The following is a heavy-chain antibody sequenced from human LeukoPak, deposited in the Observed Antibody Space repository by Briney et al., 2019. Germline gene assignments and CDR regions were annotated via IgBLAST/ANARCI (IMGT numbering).Heavy chain of an antibody. CDR3: ARDRDPGNNWFDP. J-gene: IGHJ5*02. Sequence: SETLSLTCTVSGGSISSSSYYWGWIRQPPGKGLEWIGSIYYSGSTYYNPSLKSRVTISVDTSKNQFSLKLSSVTAADTAVYYCARDRDPGNNWFDPWGQGTLVTVSS. CDR1: GGSISSSSYY. V-gene: IGHV4-39*07. CDR2: IYYSGST.